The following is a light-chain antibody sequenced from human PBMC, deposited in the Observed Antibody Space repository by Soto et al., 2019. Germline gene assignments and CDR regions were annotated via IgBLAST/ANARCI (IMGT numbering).Light chain of an antibody. V-gene: IGKV3-15*01. CDR2: DTS. J-gene: IGKJ5*01. CDR1: QSVSIK. Sequence: EIVLTQSPGTLPLYPGERATLYCSASQSVSIKLACYQQKHAQATRLLIYDTSTRATGIPARFSGSGAGTEFTLTISSLQSEDFAVYYCQQYNNWHPITFGQGTRLEIK. CDR3: QQYNNWHPIT.